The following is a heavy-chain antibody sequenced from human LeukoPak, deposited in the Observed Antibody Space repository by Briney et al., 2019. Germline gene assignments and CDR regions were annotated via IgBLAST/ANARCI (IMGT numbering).Heavy chain of an antibody. CDR1: GGSISSYY. V-gene: IGHV4-59*08. CDR2: IYYSGST. CDR3: ARGSGWYYY. J-gene: IGHJ4*02. D-gene: IGHD6-19*01. Sequence: SETLSLTCTVSGGSISSYYWSWTRQPPGKGLEWIGYIYYSGSTNYNPSLKSRATISVDTSKNQFSLKLSSVTAADTAVYYCARGSGWYYYWGQGTLVTVSS.